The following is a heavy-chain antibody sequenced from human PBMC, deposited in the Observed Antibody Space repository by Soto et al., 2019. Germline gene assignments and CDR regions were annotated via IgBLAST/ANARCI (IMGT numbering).Heavy chain of an antibody. D-gene: IGHD5-18*01. J-gene: IGHJ4*02. Sequence: GASVQISCEGSGYTLTSYYIDWVRQAPGQGLEWRGRLNPSGGSTSYAQKFQGRVSMTRDTSTSTVYMELSSLRSEDTAXXYCARPRGYSYGRKNYYFDYWGQGTLVTVSS. V-gene: IGHV1-46*03. CDR3: ARPRGYSYGRKNYYFDY. CDR1: GYTLTSYY. CDR2: LNPSGGST.